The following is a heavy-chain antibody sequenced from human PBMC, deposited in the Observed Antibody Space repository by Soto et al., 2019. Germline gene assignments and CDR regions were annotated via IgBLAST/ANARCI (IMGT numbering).Heavy chain of an antibody. Sequence: SETLSLTCAVYGGSVNSGYYYWSWIRQPPGKGMEWIGEMSHSGGTHFNPSLKSRITISVDTSKNQFSLKMSSVTAADTALYYFERVERGTATTIVDDFDIWGPGTLVTF. CDR2: MSHSGGT. CDR1: GGSVNSGYYY. J-gene: IGHJ3*02. V-gene: IGHV4-34*01. D-gene: IGHD1-1*01. CDR3: ERVERGTATTIVDDFDI.